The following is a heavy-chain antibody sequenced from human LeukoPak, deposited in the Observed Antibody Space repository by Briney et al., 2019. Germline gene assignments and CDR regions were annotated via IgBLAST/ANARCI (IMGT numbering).Heavy chain of an antibody. J-gene: IGHJ5*02. CDR2: INPNSGGT. D-gene: IGHD1-26*01. CDR1: GHTFTGYY. CDR3: ARHSEWELPTDNWFDP. V-gene: IGHV1-2*02. Sequence: ASVKVSCKASGHTFTGYYMHWVRQAPGQGLEWMGWINPNSGGTNYAQKFQGRVTMTRDTSISTAYMELSRLRSDDTAVYYCARHSEWELPTDNWFDPWGQGTLVTISS.